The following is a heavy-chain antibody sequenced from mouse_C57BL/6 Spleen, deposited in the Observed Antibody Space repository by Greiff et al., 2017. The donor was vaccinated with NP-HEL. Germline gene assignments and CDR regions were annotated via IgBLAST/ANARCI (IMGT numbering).Heavy chain of an antibody. J-gene: IGHJ3*01. Sequence: EVQRVESGGGLVKPGGSLKLSCAASGFTFSSYAMSGVRQTPEKRLEWVAPISDGGRYTYYPDTVKGRFTISRDNAKNNLYLQMIELKSEDTAMDYCARYSYYRGFAYWGQWALVTVSA. CDR2: ISDGGRYT. CDR3: ARYSYYRGFAY. V-gene: IGHV5-4*01. D-gene: IGHD2-12*01. CDR1: GFTFSSYA.